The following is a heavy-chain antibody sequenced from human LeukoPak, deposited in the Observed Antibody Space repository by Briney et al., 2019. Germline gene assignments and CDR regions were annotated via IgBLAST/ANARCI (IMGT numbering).Heavy chain of an antibody. Sequence: SQTLLLTCAISGDSVSTNTGAWNWIRQSPSRGLEWLGRTYYRSQWHNEYAVSVKSRINVTPGTSKNQVSLQLSSVTLEDTAVYYCARGGSFAFDIWGQGTMVTVSA. J-gene: IGHJ3*02. CDR1: GDSVSTNTGA. V-gene: IGHV6-1*01. CDR3: ARGGSFAFDI. CDR2: TYYRSQWHN. D-gene: IGHD2-15*01.